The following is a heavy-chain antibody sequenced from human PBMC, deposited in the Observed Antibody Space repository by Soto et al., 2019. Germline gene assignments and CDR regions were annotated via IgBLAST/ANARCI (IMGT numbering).Heavy chain of an antibody. Sequence: ASVKVSCKASGYTFTGYYMHWVRQAPGQGLEWMGWINPNSGNTGYAQIFQGRVTMTRNTSISTAYMELSSLRSEDTAVYYCARGPSLRYLDWPPLDYYGMDVWGQGTTVTVSS. J-gene: IGHJ6*02. CDR1: GYTFTGYY. V-gene: IGHV1-8*02. D-gene: IGHD3-9*01. CDR3: ARGPSLRYLDWPPLDYYGMDV. CDR2: INPNSGNT.